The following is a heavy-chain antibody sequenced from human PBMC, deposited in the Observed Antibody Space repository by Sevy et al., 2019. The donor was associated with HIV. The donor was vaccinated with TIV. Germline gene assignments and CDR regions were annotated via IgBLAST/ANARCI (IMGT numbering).Heavy chain of an antibody. D-gene: IGHD2-21*01. V-gene: IGHV1-69*13. Sequence: ASVKVSCKASGGTFSSYDINWVRQAPGQGLEWVGQIIPIFGTSSYAHNFQGRVTITADESTSTAYMDLSSLRSEDTALYYCARGGGAVDHGMDVWGQGTTVTVSS. CDR2: IIPIFGTS. J-gene: IGHJ6*02. CDR3: ARGGGAVDHGMDV. CDR1: GGTFSSYD.